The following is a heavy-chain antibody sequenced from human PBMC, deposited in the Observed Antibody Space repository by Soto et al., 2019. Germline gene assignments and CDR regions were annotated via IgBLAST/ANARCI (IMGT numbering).Heavy chain of an antibody. V-gene: IGHV3-23*01. CDR1: GFTFSSYA. J-gene: IGHJ3*02. CDR2: ISGSGGST. D-gene: IGHD3-3*01. CDR3: ANSRSNAIFGVVIIFAFDI. Sequence: EVQLLESGGGLVQPGGSLRLSCAASGFTFSSYAMSWVRQAPGKGLEWVSAISGSGGSTYYADSVKGRFTISRDNSKNGLYLQMNSLRAEDTAVYYCANSRSNAIFGVVIIFAFDIWGQGTMVTVSS.